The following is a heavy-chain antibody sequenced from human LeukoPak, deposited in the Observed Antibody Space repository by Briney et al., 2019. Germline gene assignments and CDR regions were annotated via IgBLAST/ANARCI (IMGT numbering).Heavy chain of an antibody. CDR2: INHSGST. CDR3: ARGYCSSTSCRYYYYYYGMDV. J-gene: IGHJ6*02. D-gene: IGHD2-2*01. Sequence: SETLSLTCAVYGGSFSGYYWSWIRQPPGKGLEWIGEINHSGSTNYNPSLKSRVTISVDTSKNQFSLKLSSVTAADTAVYYCARGYCSSTSCRYYYYYYGMDVWGQGTTVTVSS. V-gene: IGHV4-34*01. CDR1: GGSFSGYY.